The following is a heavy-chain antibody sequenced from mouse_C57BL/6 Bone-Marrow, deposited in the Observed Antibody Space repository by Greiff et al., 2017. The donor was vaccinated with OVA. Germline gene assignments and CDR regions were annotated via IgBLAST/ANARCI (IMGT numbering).Heavy chain of an antibody. Sequence: EVQLQQSGPELVKPGASVKISCKASGYTFTDYYMNWVKPSHGKSLAWIGDINPNNGGTSYNQKFKGKATLTVDKSSSTAYMELRSLTSEDSAVYYCAREGSSSAWFAYWCQGTLVTVSA. V-gene: IGHV1-26*01. D-gene: IGHD1-1*01. J-gene: IGHJ3*01. CDR3: AREGSSSAWFAY. CDR1: GYTFTDYY. CDR2: INPNNGGT.